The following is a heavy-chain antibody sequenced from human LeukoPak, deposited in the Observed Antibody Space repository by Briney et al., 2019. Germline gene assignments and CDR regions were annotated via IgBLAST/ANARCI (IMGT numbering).Heavy chain of an antibody. J-gene: IGHJ4*02. D-gene: IGHD4-17*01. CDR2: IYSGGST. CDR1: GFTVSSNY. V-gene: IGHV3-53*01. Sequence: PGGSLRLSCAASGFTVSSNYMSWVRQAPGKGLEWVSVIYSGGSTYYADSVKGRFTISRDNSKNTLYLQMNSLRAEDTAVYYCARAAPATVTVDYWGQGTLVTVSS. CDR3: ARAAPATVTVDY.